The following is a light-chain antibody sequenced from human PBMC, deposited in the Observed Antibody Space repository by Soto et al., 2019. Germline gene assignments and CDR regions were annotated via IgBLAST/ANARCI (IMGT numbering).Light chain of an antibody. CDR3: QSYDSGLSGYV. CDR1: SSNIGAGYD. V-gene: IGLV1-40*01. Sequence: QSVLTQPPSVSGAPGQRVTISCTGSSSNIGAGYDVHWYQQLPGTAPKLIYANNNRPSGVPDRFSGSKSGTSASLAITGLQAEDEADYYCQSYDSGLSGYVFGTGTKLTVL. CDR2: ANN. J-gene: IGLJ1*01.